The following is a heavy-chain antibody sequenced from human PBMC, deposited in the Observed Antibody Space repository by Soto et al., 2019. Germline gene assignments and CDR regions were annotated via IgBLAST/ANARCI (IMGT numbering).Heavy chain of an antibody. CDR1: GGTFSSYA. CDR3: ARSRNNSGSYIKRYNWFDP. V-gene: IGHV1-69*01. D-gene: IGHD1-26*01. Sequence: QVQLVQSGAAVKKPGSSVKVSCKASGGTFSSYAISWVRQAPGQGLEWMGGIIPIFGTANYAQKFQGRVTITADESTSTAYMELSSLRSEDTDVYYCARSRNNSGSYIKRYNWFDPWGQGTLVTVSS. CDR2: IIPIFGTA. J-gene: IGHJ5*02.